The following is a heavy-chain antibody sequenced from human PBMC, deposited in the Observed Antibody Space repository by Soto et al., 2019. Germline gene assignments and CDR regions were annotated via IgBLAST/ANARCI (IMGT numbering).Heavy chain of an antibody. CDR3: ARELTDYGMDV. CDR1: GGSISSYY. D-gene: IGHD7-27*01. Sequence: QVQLQESGPGLVKPSETLSLTCTVSGGSISSYYWSRIRQPPGKGLEWIGYIYYSGSTNYNPSLKSRVTISVDTSKNQFSLKLSSVTAADTAVYYCARELTDYGMDVWGQGTTVTVSS. V-gene: IGHV4-59*01. J-gene: IGHJ6*02. CDR2: IYYSGST.